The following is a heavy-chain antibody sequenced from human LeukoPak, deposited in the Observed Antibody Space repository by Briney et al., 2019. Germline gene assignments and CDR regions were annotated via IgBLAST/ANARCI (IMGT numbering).Heavy chain of an antibody. Sequence: PAASVKVSCKVSGYTLTELSMHWVRQAPGKGLEWMGGFDPEDGETIYAQKFQGRVTMTEDTSTDTAYMELSSLRSEDTAVYYCARDYRGGGNYYGSGDYDYWGQGTLVTVSS. CDR3: ARDYRGGGNYYGSGDYDY. V-gene: IGHV1-24*01. CDR1: GYTLTELS. CDR2: FDPEDGET. D-gene: IGHD3-10*01. J-gene: IGHJ4*02.